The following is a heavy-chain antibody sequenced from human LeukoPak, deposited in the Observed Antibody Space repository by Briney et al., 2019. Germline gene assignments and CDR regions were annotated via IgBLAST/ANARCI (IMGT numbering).Heavy chain of an antibody. D-gene: IGHD3-10*01. CDR3: ARCRYYGSGSYYNPSYFDE. V-gene: IGHV3-7*04. Sequence: PGGSLRLSCAASGFSFSTYWMSWVRQAPGKGLEWVANIRQDGSEKYYVDSVKGRFTISRDNAKKSLYLQMNSLRAEDTAVYYCARCRYYGSGSYYNPSYFDEWGQGTLVTVSS. CDR1: GFSFSTYW. CDR2: IRQDGSEK. J-gene: IGHJ4*02.